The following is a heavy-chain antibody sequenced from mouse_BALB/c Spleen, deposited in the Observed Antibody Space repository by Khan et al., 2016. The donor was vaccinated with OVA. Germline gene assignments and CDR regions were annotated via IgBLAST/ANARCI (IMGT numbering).Heavy chain of an antibody. V-gene: IGHV9-3-1*01. CDR2: INTYTGEP. CDR3: ARPPYCSYVMGY. Sequence: QVQLKQSGPELKKPGETVKISCKASGYTFTNYGMNWVKQAPGKGLKWMGWINTYTGEPTYADDFKGRFAFSLETSASTAYLQINNLKNEDTATYFCARPPYCSYVMGYWGQGTSVTVSS. CDR1: GYTFTNYG. J-gene: IGHJ4*01. D-gene: IGHD2-10*01.